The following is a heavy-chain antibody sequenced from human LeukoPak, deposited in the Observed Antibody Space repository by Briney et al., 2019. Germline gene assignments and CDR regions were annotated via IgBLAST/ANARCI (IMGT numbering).Heavy chain of an antibody. J-gene: IGHJ4*02. V-gene: IGHV1-18*01. CDR2: ISAYNGNT. CDR1: GYTFTSYG. CDR3: ATAAAAGNFDY. D-gene: IGHD6-13*01. Sequence: GASVKVSCKASGYTFTSYGISWVRQAPGQGLEWMGWISAYNGNTNYAQKLQGRVTMTTDTSTSTAYMELRSLRSEDTAVYYCATAAAAGNFDYWGQGTLVTVSS.